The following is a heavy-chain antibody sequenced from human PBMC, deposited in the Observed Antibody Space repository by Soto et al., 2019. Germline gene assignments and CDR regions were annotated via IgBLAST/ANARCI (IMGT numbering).Heavy chain of an antibody. D-gene: IGHD3-10*01. CDR3: ASKFGELLADAFDI. CDR1: NASSSNRKC. V-gene: IGHV4-4*02. CDR2: IYHSGSI. J-gene: IGHJ3*02. Sequence: SETLSLTCTVANASSSNRKCRPWVRQTPGKGLEWIGEIYHSGSINHNPSLKSRVTMSLDKSKNQFSLKMTSVTAADTAVYYCASKFGELLADAFDIWGQGTVVTVSS.